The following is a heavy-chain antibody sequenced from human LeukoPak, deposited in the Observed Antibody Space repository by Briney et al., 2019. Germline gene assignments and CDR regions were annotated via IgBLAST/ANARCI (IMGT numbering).Heavy chain of an antibody. D-gene: IGHD3-22*01. J-gene: IGHJ4*02. CDR3: AKDKNYDSSGYFLPFDY. Sequence: GGSLRLFCGASGFTFSSYGMHWVRQAPGKGLEWVAVISYDGSNKYYADSVKGRFTISRDNSRNTLYLQMNSLRAEDTAVYYCAKDKNYDSSGYFLPFDYWGQGTLVTVSS. CDR2: ISYDGSNK. CDR1: GFTFSSYG. V-gene: IGHV3-30*18.